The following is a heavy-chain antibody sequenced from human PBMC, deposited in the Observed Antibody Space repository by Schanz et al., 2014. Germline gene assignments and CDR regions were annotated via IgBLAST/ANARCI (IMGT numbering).Heavy chain of an antibody. J-gene: IGHJ4*02. CDR2: INTGVNT. CDR1: GFTLSNYA. V-gene: IGHV3-23*01. Sequence: EMQLLESGGGLAQPGGSLRLSCAASGFTLSNYAMSWVRQAPGKGLEWVSAINTGVNTYYADSVKGRFTISRDNSKNTLYLQMNSLRAEDTAVYYCARSRSGFYFDYWGQGTLVTVSS. CDR3: ARSRSGFYFDY. D-gene: IGHD1-26*01.